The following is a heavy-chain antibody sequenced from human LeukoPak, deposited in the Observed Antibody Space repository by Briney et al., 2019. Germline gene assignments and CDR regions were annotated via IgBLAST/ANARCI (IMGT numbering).Heavy chain of an antibody. CDR3: ARGSGYAPYYYYGMDV. Sequence: SETLSLTCAVYGGSFSGYYWSWIRQPPGKGLEWIGEINHSGSTNYNPSLKSRVTISVDTSKNQFSLKLSSVTAADTAVYYCARGSGYAPYYYYGMDVWGQGSTVTVSS. CDR1: GGSFSGYY. J-gene: IGHJ6*02. V-gene: IGHV4-34*01. CDR2: INHSGST. D-gene: IGHD3-10*01.